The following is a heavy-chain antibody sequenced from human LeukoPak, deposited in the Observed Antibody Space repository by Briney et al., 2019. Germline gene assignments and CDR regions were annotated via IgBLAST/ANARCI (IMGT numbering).Heavy chain of an antibody. D-gene: IGHD6-13*01. Sequence: GGSLRLSCAASGFTFSSYEMNWVRQAPGKGLEWVSYISSNGSTIYYADSVKGRFTISRDNAKNSLYLQMNSLRAEGTAVYYCARPYSSSWYRAFDIWGQGTMVTVSS. CDR1: GFTFSSYE. J-gene: IGHJ3*02. V-gene: IGHV3-48*03. CDR3: ARPYSSSWYRAFDI. CDR2: ISSNGSTI.